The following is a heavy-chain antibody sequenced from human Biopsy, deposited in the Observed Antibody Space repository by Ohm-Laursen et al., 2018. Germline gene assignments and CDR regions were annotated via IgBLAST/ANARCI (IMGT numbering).Heavy chain of an antibody. D-gene: IGHD2/OR15-2a*01. Sequence: SQTLSLTCTVSGGPISSDYWSWIRQTPGKGLEGIGYIYYRGSTNYNPSLKSRVTISVDTSKNQFSLRLNSVTAADTAVYYCARATNSTGWPYYYFYGMDVWGQGTTVTVSS. CDR3: ARATNSTGWPYYYFYGMDV. V-gene: IGHV4-59*01. J-gene: IGHJ6*02. CDR1: GGPISSDY. CDR2: IYYRGST.